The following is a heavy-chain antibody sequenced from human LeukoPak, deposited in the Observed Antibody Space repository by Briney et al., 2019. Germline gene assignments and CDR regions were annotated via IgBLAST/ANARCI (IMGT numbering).Heavy chain of an antibody. CDR2: INHSGST. CDR1: GGSISRSNW. V-gene: IGHV4-4*02. CDR3: ARRLSRIYYGSGSYYFDY. D-gene: IGHD3-10*01. J-gene: IGHJ4*02. Sequence: SGTLSLTCAVSGGSISRSNWWSWVRQPPGKGLEWIGEINHSGSTNYNPSLKSRVTISVDTSKNQFSLKLSSVTAADTAVYYCARRLSRIYYGSGSYYFDYWGQGTLVTVSS.